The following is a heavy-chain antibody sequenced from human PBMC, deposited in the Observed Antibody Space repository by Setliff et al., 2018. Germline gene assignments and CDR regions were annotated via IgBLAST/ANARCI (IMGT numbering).Heavy chain of an antibody. Sequence: SETLSLTCSVSGGSISSSIYYWGWIRQPPGKGLEWIGSIYYSGSTYYSPSLKRRVTISVDTSKNQFSLKLSSVTAADTAAYYCATRTYYDSNGYYYAIAGPFDIWGQGTMVTVSS. CDR2: IYYSGST. CDR1: GGSISSSIYY. CDR3: ATRTYYDSNGYYYAIAGPFDI. J-gene: IGHJ3*02. V-gene: IGHV4-39*01. D-gene: IGHD3-22*01.